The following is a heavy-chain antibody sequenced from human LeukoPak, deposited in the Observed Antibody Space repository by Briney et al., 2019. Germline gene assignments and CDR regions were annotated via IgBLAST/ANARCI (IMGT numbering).Heavy chain of an antibody. CDR2: FHFSGST. D-gene: IGHD1-26*01. V-gene: IGHV4-39*01. CDR3: ARSRAFNSGAFDP. J-gene: IGHJ5*02. CDR1: GASVTMGSYY. Sequence: SETLSLTCSVSGASVTMGSYYWAWIRQPPGKGPEWIGTFHFSGSTYYNPSLKSRVTISVDTSKNSVSLMLRSVTAADTAVYFCARSRAFNSGAFDPWGQGSLVTVSS.